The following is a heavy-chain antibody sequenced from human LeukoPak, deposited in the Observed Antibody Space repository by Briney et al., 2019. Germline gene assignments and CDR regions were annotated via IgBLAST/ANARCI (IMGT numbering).Heavy chain of an antibody. CDR1: GYTFTGYY. Sequence: ASVKVSCKASGYTFTGYYMHWVRQAPGQGLEWMGWINPNSGGTNYAQKFQGRVTMTRDMSTSTVYMELSSLRSEDTAVYYCARSDYDSSGYYYYYYYYMDVWGKGTTVTISS. CDR2: INPNSGGT. D-gene: IGHD3-22*01. J-gene: IGHJ6*03. V-gene: IGHV1-2*02. CDR3: ARSDYDSSGYYYYYYYYMDV.